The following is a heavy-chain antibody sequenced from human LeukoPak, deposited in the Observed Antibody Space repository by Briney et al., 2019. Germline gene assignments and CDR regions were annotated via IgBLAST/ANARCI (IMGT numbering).Heavy chain of an antibody. CDR1: GYTFTSYY. J-gene: IGHJ6*02. V-gene: IGHV1-46*01. Sequence: ASVKASCTASGYTFTSYYMHWVRQAPGPGREWMGIINPSGGSTTYAQKFQGRVTMTRDTSTSTVYMELSSLRSEDTAVYYCARDRITGTTRHYYYYGMDVWGQGTTVTVSS. D-gene: IGHD1-7*01. CDR3: ARDRITGTTRHYYYYGMDV. CDR2: INPSGGST.